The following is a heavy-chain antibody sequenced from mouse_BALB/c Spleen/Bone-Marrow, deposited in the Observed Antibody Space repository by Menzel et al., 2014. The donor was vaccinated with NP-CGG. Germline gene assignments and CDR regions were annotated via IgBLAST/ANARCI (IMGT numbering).Heavy chain of an antibody. CDR3: ARPRLAY. CDR1: GYTFTSYW. V-gene: IGHV1-7*01. J-gene: IGHJ3*01. D-gene: IGHD3-2*02. Sequence: VQLQQSGAELAKPGASVKMSCKASGYTFTSYWMHWIKQRPGQGLEWIGYITPSTGYIEYNQKFKDKATLTADKSSSTAYMQLSSLTSEDSAVYYCARPRLAYWGQGTLVTVSA. CDR2: ITPSTGYI.